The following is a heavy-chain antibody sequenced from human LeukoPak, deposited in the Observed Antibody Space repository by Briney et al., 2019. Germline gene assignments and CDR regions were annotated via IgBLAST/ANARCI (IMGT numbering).Heavy chain of an antibody. CDR1: GFTFSSYA. CDR2: ISYDGSNK. J-gene: IGHJ4*02. V-gene: IGHV3-30*04. D-gene: IGHD5/OR15-5a*01. CDR3: ARGNIVSTITEVGY. Sequence: GGSLRLSCAASGFTFSSYAMHWVRQAPGKGLEWVAVISYDGSNKYYADSVKGRFTISRDNSKNTLYLQMNSLRSEDTAVYYCARGNIVSTITEVGYWGQGTLVTVSS.